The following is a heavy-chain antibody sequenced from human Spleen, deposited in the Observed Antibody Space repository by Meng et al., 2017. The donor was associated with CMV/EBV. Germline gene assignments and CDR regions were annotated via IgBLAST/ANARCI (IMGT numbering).Heavy chain of an antibody. CDR3: ARGDNGGWFDP. CDR2: IYYSGST. Sequence: CTGSGGSISSGDYYWSWIRQPPGKGLEWIGYIYYSGSTYYNPSLKSRVTISVDTSKNQFSLKLSSVTAADTAVYYCARGDNGGWFDPWGQGTLVTVSS. J-gene: IGHJ5*02. V-gene: IGHV4-30-4*08. CDR1: GGSISSGDYY. D-gene: IGHD2-8*01.